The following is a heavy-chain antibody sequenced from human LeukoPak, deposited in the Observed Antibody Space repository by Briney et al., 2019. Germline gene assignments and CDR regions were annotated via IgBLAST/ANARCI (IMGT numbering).Heavy chain of an antibody. V-gene: IGHV3-11*01. CDR1: GFTFSDYY. J-gene: IGHJ4*02. Sequence: GGSLRLSCVASGFTFSDYYMSWIRQAPGKGLEWVSYISSSGSTIYYADSVKGRFTISRDNAKKSLYLQMNSLRAEDTAVYYCSSTSLAWAGFDYWGQGTLVTVSS. D-gene: IGHD2-2*01. CDR2: ISSSGSTI. CDR3: SSTSLAWAGFDY.